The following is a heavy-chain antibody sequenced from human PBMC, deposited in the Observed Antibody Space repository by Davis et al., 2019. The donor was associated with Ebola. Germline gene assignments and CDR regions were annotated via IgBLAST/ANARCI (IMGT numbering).Heavy chain of an antibody. CDR3: AKDSGDYDFWSGYYDAFDI. CDR2: ISSSGGST. CDR1: GFTFSTYG. J-gene: IGHJ3*02. V-gene: IGHV3-23*01. Sequence: GESLKISCAASGFTFSTYGMGWVRQAPGKGLEWVSTISSSGGSTYYADSVKGRFTISRDNSKNTLYLQMNSLRAEDTAVYYCAKDSGDYDFWSGYYDAFDIWGQGTMVTVSS. D-gene: IGHD3-3*01.